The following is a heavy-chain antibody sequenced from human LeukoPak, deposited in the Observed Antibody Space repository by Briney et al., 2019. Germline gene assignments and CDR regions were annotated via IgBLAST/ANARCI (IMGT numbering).Heavy chain of an antibody. CDR3: ARRTRAYYYDSSGYFDP. CDR2: IYYSGST. CDR1: GGSISSYY. Sequence: SETLSLTCTVSGGSISSYYWSWIRQPPGKGLEWIGYIYYSGSTNYNPSLKSRVTISVDTSKNQFSLKLSSVTAADTAVYYCARRTRAYYYDSSGYFDPWGQGTLITVSS. V-gene: IGHV4-59*01. D-gene: IGHD3-22*01. J-gene: IGHJ5*02.